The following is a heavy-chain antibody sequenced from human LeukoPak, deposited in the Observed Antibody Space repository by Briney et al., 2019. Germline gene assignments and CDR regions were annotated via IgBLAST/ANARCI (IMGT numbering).Heavy chain of an antibody. CDR2: ISSSSSYI. Sequence: GGSLRLSCAASGFTFSSYSMNWVRQAPGKGLEGVSSISSSSSYIYYADSVKGRFTISRDNAKNSLYLQMNSLRAEDTAVYYCARFQVAAGITSYYYYMDVWGKGSTVTVSS. J-gene: IGHJ6*03. CDR3: ARFQVAAGITSYYYYMDV. CDR1: GFTFSSYS. D-gene: IGHD6-13*01. V-gene: IGHV3-21*01.